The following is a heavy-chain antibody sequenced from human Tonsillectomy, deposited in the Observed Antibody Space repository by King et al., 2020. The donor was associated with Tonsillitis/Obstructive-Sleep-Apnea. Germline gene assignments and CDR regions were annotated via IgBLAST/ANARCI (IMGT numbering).Heavy chain of an antibody. Sequence: VQLVESGGGVVQPGRSLRLSCAASGFTFSNYAIHWVRQAPGKGLEWVAVISYDGSNKYYSDSVKGRFTISRDNSKNTLDLQMNSLRAEDTAVYYCAREGIYDSSGYADAFDIWGRGTMVTVSS. D-gene: IGHD3-22*01. J-gene: IGHJ3*02. CDR1: GFTFSNYA. CDR3: AREGIYDSSGYADAFDI. CDR2: ISYDGSNK. V-gene: IGHV3-30*04.